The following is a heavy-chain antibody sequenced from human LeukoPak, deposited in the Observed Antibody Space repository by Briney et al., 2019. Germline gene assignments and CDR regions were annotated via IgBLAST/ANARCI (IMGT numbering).Heavy chain of an antibody. D-gene: IGHD3-10*01. CDR2: IWHDGSHK. V-gene: IGHV3-33*01. CDR1: GFAFNTYA. J-gene: IGHJ4*02. CDR3: ARETFGSGSYPDF. Sequence: PGGSLRLSCAASGFAFNTYAMHWGPQAPGQGLEWVALIWHDGSHKFYSNSVRGQFTISRDNSKNTVSLQMNNLRPEDTAVYYCARETFGSGSYPDFWGQGTLVTVSS.